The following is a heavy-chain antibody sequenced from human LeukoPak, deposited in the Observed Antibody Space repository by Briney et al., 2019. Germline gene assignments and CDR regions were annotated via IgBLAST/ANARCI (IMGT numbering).Heavy chain of an antibody. CDR3: VRDRYHLLSYTGLDAFEI. J-gene: IGHJ3*02. CDR2: ISSTGSII. D-gene: IGHD2-2*01. V-gene: IGHV3-11*04. Sequence: GGSLRLSCAASGFTFSDYYMDWIRQAPGKGLEWVSYISSTGSIIYYADSVKGRFTISRDNAKNLLYLQMNSLRAEDTTVYYCVRDRYHLLSYTGLDAFEIWGQGTMVTVSS. CDR1: GFTFSDYY.